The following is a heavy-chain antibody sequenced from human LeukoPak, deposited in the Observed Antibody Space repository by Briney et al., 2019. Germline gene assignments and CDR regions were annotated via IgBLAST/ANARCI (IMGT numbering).Heavy chain of an antibody. CDR3: ARPVLTVTINGMDV. Sequence: GGSLRLSCAASGFTFSSYEMNWVRQAPGKGLEWVSYISSSGSTIYYADSVKGRFTISRDNAKNSLYLQMNSLRAEDTAVYYCARPVLTVTINGMDVWGQGTTVTVSS. V-gene: IGHV3-48*03. CDR2: ISSSGSTI. J-gene: IGHJ6*02. CDR1: GFTFSSYE. D-gene: IGHD4-17*01.